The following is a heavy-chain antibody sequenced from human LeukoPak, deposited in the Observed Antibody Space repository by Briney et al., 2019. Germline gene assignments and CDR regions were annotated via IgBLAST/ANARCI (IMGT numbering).Heavy chain of an antibody. CDR2: INTDGSST. CDR3: ARNHYYYYMGV. J-gene: IGHJ6*03. CDR1: GFIFSSYW. Sequence: GGSLRLSCAASGFIFSSYWMHWVRQAPGKGLVWVSRINTDGSSTSYADSVKGRFTISRDNAKNTLYLQMNSLRAEDTAVYYCARNHYYYYMGVWGKGTTVTVSS. V-gene: IGHV3-74*01.